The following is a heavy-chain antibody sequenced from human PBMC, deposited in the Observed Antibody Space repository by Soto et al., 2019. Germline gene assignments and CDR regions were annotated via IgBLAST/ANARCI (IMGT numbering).Heavy chain of an antibody. CDR1: GASISSHY. J-gene: IGHJ2*01. CDR3: ARPIGTTPAVWYFDL. V-gene: IGHV4-59*08. CDR2: IYYSGST. Sequence: QVQLQESGPGLVKPSETLSLTCTVSGASISSHYWSWIRQSPGKGLEWLGYIYYSGSTDYNPSLKSRLTISVAPSKNQLSLRLSSVTAADTAVYYCARPIGTTPAVWYFDLWGRGTLVKVSS. D-gene: IGHD1-26*01.